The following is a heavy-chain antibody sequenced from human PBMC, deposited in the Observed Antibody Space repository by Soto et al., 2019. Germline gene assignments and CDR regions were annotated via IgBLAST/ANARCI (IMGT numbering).Heavy chain of an antibody. CDR3: AKFKGGVNDGLDI. CDR1: GFTFRNYA. Sequence: EVQLLESGGGLVQPGGSLRLSCAASGFTFRNYAMTWVRQAPGKGLEWVSGISSSGDNTYYPSSVRGRFTISRDNSKDTVFLQMSSLRAEDTATYYCAKFKGGVNDGLDIWGQGTMVTFSS. V-gene: IGHV3-23*01. CDR2: ISSSGDNT. J-gene: IGHJ3*02. D-gene: IGHD6-25*01.